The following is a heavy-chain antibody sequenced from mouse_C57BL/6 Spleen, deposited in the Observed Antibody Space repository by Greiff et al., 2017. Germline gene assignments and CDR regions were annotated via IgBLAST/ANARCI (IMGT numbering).Heavy chain of an antibody. D-gene: IGHD1-1*01. CDR2: INPSNGGT. CDR1: GYTFTSYW. CDR3: AGGSGSSLPFAY. V-gene: IGHV1-53*01. J-gene: IGHJ3*01. Sequence: QVQLQQPGTELVKPGASVKLSCKASGYTFTSYWMHWVKQRPGQGLEWIGNINPSNGGTNYNEKFKSKATLTVDKSSSTAYMQLSSLTSEDSAVYDCAGGSGSSLPFAYWGQGTLVTVSA.